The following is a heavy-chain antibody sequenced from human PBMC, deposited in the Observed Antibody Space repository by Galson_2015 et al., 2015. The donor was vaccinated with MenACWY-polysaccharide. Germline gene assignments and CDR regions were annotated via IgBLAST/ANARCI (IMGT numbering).Heavy chain of an antibody. J-gene: IGHJ5*02. Sequence: ETLSLTCAVYGGSFSGYYWGWIRQPPGKGLEWIGEMNHSGSTNCNPSLKSRVTISVDTSKNQFSLRLTSVTAADTAVYYCARGVGARSRFGLWGQGTLVSVSS. V-gene: IGHV4-34*01. CDR2: MNHSGST. D-gene: IGHD1-26*01. CDR3: ARGVGARSRFGL. CDR1: GGSFSGYY.